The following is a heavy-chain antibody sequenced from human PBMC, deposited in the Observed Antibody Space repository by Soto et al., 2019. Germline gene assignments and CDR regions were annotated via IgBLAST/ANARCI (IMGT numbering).Heavy chain of an antibody. D-gene: IGHD4-4*01. CDR1: GGTFSSYA. CDR2: IIPIFGTA. V-gene: IGHV1-69*13. CDR3: ARRMAYSTQEDYYYYGMDV. J-gene: IGHJ6*02. Sequence: ASVKVSCKASGGTFSSYAISWVRQAPGQGLEWMGGIIPIFGTANYAQKFQGRVTITADESTSTAYMELSSLRSEDTAVYYCARRMAYSTQEDYYYYGMDVWGQGTTVTVSS.